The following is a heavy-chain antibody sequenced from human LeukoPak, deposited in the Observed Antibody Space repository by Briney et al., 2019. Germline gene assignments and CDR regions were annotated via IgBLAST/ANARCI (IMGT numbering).Heavy chain of an antibody. CDR2: ISSSSSYI. Sequence: VGSLRLSCAASGFTFSSYSMNWVRQAPGKGLEWVSSISSSSSYIYYADSVKGRFTISRDNAKNSLYLQMNSLRAEDTAVYYCARAIAAWSSIVTSRLGWFDPWGQGTLVTVSS. J-gene: IGHJ5*02. CDR1: GFTFSSYS. D-gene: IGHD6-6*01. V-gene: IGHV3-21*01. CDR3: ARAIAAWSSIVTSRLGWFDP.